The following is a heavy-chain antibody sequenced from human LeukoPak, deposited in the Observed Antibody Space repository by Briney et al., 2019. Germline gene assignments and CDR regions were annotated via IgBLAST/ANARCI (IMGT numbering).Heavy chain of an antibody. V-gene: IGHV4-59*01. CDR3: ARHYYGSGSYFY. D-gene: IGHD3-10*01. CDR1: GGSISSYY. Sequence: SSETLSLTCTVSGGSISSYYWSWIRQPPGKGLEWIGYIYYSGSTNYNPSLKSRVTISVDTSKNQFSLKLSSVTAADTAVYYCARHYYGSGSYFYWGQGTLVTVSS. CDR2: IYYSGST. J-gene: IGHJ4*02.